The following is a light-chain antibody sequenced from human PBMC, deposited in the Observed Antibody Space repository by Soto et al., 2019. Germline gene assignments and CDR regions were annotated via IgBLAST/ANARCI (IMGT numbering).Light chain of an antibody. V-gene: IGKV4-1*01. CDR1: QSVLYSSNNMNY. CDR3: QQYYSTPWT. CDR2: WAS. J-gene: IGKJ1*01. Sequence: DVVLTQSPDSLAVSLGERATIICKSSQSVLYSSNNMNYLAWYQQKAGQPPKLLIYWASTRESGVPDRFGGSGSGTEFPLTINSLQAEDVAVYYCQQYYSTPWTFGQGTKVEIK.